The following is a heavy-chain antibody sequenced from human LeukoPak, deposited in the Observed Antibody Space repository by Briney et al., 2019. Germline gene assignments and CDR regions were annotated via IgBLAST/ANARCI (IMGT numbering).Heavy chain of an antibody. CDR2: ISYDGSNK. D-gene: IGHD6-19*01. J-gene: IGHJ4*02. Sequence: GGSLRLSCAASGFTFSSYAMHWVRQAPGKGLEWVAVISYDGSNKYYADSVKGRFTISRDNSKNTLYLQMNSLRAEDTAVYYCAKDLEAVAEDYWGQGTLVTVSS. CDR1: GFTFSSYA. CDR3: AKDLEAVAEDY. V-gene: IGHV3-30-3*01.